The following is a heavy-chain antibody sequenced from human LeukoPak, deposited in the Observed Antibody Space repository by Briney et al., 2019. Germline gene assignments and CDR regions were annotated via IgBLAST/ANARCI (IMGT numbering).Heavy chain of an antibody. CDR1: GGSFSGYY. V-gene: IGHV4-34*01. CDR3: ARHARPRYYYYGSGSGNWFDP. Sequence: PSETLSLTCAVYGGSFSGYYWSWIRQPPGKGLEWIGEINHSGSTNHNPSLKSRVTISVDTSKNQFSLKLSSVTAADTAVYYCARHARPRYYYYGSGSGNWFDPWGQGTLVTVSS. J-gene: IGHJ5*02. D-gene: IGHD3-10*01. CDR2: INHSGST.